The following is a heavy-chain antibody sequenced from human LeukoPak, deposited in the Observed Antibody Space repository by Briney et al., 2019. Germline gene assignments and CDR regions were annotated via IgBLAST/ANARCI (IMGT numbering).Heavy chain of an antibody. Sequence: PSETLSLTCAVYGGSFSGYYWSWIRQPPGKGLEWIGEINHSGSTNYNPSLKSRVTISVDTSKNQLSLKLSSVTAADTAVYYCARRSTTVTRNSRFQFDYWGQGTLVTVSS. D-gene: IGHD4-17*01. CDR1: GGSFSGYY. V-gene: IGHV4-34*01. CDR2: INHSGST. CDR3: ARRSTTVTRNSRFQFDY. J-gene: IGHJ4*02.